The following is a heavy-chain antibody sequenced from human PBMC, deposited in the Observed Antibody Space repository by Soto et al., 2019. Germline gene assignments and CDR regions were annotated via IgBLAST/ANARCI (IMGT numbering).Heavy chain of an antibody. CDR2: IWYDGSKK. D-gene: IGHD3-22*01. CDR1: GITFRSYG. Sequence: QVQLVESGGGVVQPGRSLRLSCEASGITFRSYGMHWVRQAPGKGLEWVAAIWYDGSKKYYADSVKGRFTICRDNSKNTLYLQMNSLRAEDTAVYYCARERGAGYDSSGPYFWGQGTLVTVSS. V-gene: IGHV3-33*01. J-gene: IGHJ4*02. CDR3: ARERGAGYDSSGPYF.